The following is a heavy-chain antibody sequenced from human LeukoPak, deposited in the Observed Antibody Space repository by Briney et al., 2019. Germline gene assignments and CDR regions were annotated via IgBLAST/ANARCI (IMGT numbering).Heavy chain of an antibody. V-gene: IGHV4-39*01. CDR1: GGSISSCSYH. Sequence: SETLSLTCTVSGGSISSCSYHWGWIRQPPGKGLEWIGSIYYSGSTYYNPPLKSRVTISVDTSKKQFSLKLSSVTAADTAVYYCARRIAVAEFDYWGQGTLVTVSS. D-gene: IGHD6-19*01. CDR3: ARRIAVAEFDY. CDR2: IYYSGST. J-gene: IGHJ4*02.